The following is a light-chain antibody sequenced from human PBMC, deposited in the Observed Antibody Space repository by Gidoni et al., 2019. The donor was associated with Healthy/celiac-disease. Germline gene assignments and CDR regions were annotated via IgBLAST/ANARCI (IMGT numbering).Light chain of an antibody. CDR2: GAS. J-gene: IGKJ1*01. CDR3: QQYGSSPWT. Sequence: EIVLTPSPGTLSLSPGERATLSFRASPSVSSSYLAWYQQKPGQAPRLLIYGASSRATGIPYRFSGSGSGTDFTITISRLEPEDFAVYYCQQYGSSPWTFXXXTKVEIK. V-gene: IGKV3-20*01. CDR1: PSVSSSY.